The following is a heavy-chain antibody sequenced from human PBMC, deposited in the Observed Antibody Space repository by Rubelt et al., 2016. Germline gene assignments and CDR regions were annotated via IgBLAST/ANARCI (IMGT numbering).Heavy chain of an antibody. D-gene: IGHD2-15*01. J-gene: IGHJ4*02. CDR1: GGSFSGYY. CDR2: INHRGST. V-gene: IGHV4-34*01. CDR3: ARLGVVVAATPSGDY. Sequence: QVQLQQWGAGLLKPSETLSLTCAVYGGSFSGYYWSWIRQPPGKGLEWIGEINHRGSTNYKPSLKSRFTSSVDTSKNQFSLKLSSVTAADTAVYYCARLGVVVAATPSGDYWGQGTLVTVSS.